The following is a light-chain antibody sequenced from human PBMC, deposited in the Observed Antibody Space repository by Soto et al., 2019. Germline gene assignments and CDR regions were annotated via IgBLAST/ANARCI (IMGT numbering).Light chain of an antibody. J-gene: IGLJ2*01. CDR3: QSYDSSPHVV. Sequence: QSVLTQPPSVSGAPGQRVTISCTGSSSNIGAGYDVHWYQQLPGTAPKLLIYGNSNRPSGVPDRFSGSKSCTSASLAITGLQAEDEADYYCQSYDSSPHVVFGGGTQLTVL. CDR1: SSNIGAGYD. CDR2: GNS. V-gene: IGLV1-40*01.